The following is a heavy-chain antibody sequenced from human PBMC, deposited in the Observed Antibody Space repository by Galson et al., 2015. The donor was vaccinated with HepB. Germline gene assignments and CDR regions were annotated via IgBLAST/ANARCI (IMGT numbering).Heavy chain of an antibody. CDR3: ADGKAATPFDY. V-gene: IGHV3-23*01. D-gene: IGHD6-13*01. Sequence: SLRLSCAASGFISSSYAMNWVRQAPGKGLEWVAVIRGRGAGTYYAYSVKGRFTISRDNSKNTLYLQMNSLRAEDTAVYYCADGKAATPFDYWGPRTLLTASS. CDR1: GFISSSYA. J-gene: IGHJ4*02. CDR2: IRGRGAGT.